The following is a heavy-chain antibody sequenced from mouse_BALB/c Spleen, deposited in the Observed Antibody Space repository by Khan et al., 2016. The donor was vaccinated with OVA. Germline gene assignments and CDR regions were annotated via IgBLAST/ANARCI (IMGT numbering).Heavy chain of an antibody. Sequence: EVKLVESGAELVRPGALVKLSCKASGFNITDYYIHWVKQRPEQGLEWIGWIDPENGNPIYDPEFQGKANITADTSSNTAYLHFSSLTSEDTAVYYCARAGYSPWFAYWGQGTLVTVSA. CDR3: ARAGYSPWFAY. D-gene: IGHD2-3*01. V-gene: IGHV14-1*02. CDR1: GFNITDYY. CDR2: IDPENGNP. J-gene: IGHJ3*01.